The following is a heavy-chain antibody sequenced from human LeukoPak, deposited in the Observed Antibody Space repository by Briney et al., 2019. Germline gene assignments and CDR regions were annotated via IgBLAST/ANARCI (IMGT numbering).Heavy chain of an antibody. J-gene: IGHJ4*02. CDR3: ARVAPPLDDYIRGSFPYYFDY. CDR1: RFIFDNYG. D-gene: IGHD3-16*01. Sequence: RGSLRLSCAASRFIFDNYGMTWVRQAPGKGLEWVSGISDDGYSTYYADSVKGRFTISRDNSKNTLYLHMSSLRVEDTAVFYCARVAPPLDDYIRGSFPYYFDYWGQGTPVTVSS. CDR2: ISDDGYST. V-gene: IGHV3-23*01.